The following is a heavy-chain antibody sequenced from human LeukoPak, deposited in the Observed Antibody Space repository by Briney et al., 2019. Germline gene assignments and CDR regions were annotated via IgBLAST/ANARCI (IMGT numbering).Heavy chain of an antibody. D-gene: IGHD6-13*01. CDR1: GFTFSSYA. CDR3: AKDSSSWLFGPNWFDP. Sequence: PGGSLRLSCAASGFTFSSYAMSWVRQAPGKGLEWVSAISGSGGSTYYADSVKGRFTISRDNSKNTLYLQMNSLRAEDTAVYYCAKDSSSWLFGPNWFDPWGQGTLVTVSS. CDR2: ISGSGGST. J-gene: IGHJ5*02. V-gene: IGHV3-23*01.